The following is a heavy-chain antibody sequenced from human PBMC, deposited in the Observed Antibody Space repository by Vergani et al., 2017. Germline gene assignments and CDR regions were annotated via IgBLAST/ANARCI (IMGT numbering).Heavy chain of an antibody. CDR1: GFTVSSNY. J-gene: IGHJ4*02. D-gene: IGHD2-21*02. Sequence: EVQLVESGGGLVQPGGSLRLSCAASGFTVSSNYMSWVRQAPGKGLEWVSVIYSGGSTYYADSVKGRFTISRDNSKNTLYLQMNSLRAEDTAVYYCAREGLSGVTYYFDYWGQGTLVTVSS. V-gene: IGHV3-66*02. CDR2: IYSGGST. CDR3: AREGLSGVTYYFDY.